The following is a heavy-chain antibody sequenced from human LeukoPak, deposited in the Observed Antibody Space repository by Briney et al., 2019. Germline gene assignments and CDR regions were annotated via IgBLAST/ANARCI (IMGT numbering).Heavy chain of an antibody. Sequence: GGSLRLSCAASGFTFSSYAMSWIRQAPGKGLEWVAFIRYDGSNKYYADSVKGRFTISRDNAKNSLYLQMNSLRAEDTAVYYCAREAAAAGVYWGQGTLVTVSS. CDR2: IRYDGSNK. CDR3: AREAAAAGVY. J-gene: IGHJ4*02. V-gene: IGHV3-30*02. D-gene: IGHD6-13*01. CDR1: GFTFSSYA.